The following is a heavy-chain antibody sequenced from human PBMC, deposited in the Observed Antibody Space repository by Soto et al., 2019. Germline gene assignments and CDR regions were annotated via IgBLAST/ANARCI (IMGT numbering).Heavy chain of an antibody. CDR1: GYTFTAYH. V-gene: IGHV1-2*02. J-gene: IGHJ6*02. CDR2: INPKFGDT. CDR3: ARNMDYYYGRGSGNGHGV. D-gene: IGHD3-10*02. Sequence: QVQLVQSGAEVKEPGDSVRVSCEASGYTFTAYHIHWVRQAPGQGLEWMGWINPKFGDTTYAQDFQGRVSMTRDMSISTVYMEVSMLPSDDTAIYYCARNMDYYYGRGSGNGHGVWGQGTTVTVFS.